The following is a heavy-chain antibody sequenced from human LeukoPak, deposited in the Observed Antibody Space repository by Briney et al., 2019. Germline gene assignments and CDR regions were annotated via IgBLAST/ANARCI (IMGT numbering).Heavy chain of an antibody. CDR1: GFTFSTYA. J-gene: IGHJ4*02. CDR2: ISYDGGST. CDR3: AKIEGSSSYYFNY. Sequence: GGSLRLSCAASGFTFSTYAMHSVRQAPGKGLEWVAIISYDGGSTSYADSVKGRFTISRDNSKNTLYLQMSSLRTEDTAVYYCAKIEGSSSYYFNYWGEGTLVTVSS. D-gene: IGHD6-6*01. V-gene: IGHV3-30*18.